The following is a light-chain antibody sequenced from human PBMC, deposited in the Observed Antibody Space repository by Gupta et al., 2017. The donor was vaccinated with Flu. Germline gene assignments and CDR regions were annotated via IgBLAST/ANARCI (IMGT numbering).Light chain of an antibody. Sequence: DIVLTQSPATLSLSPGERATLPCRASQSVSSYFSWDQQKPGQAPRLLLYDASTRATGIPARVSVSGSGTDFALTTSSLEAEDFAVYYCQWSRNWPPAFTFGPGTKVDIK. CDR1: QSVSSY. CDR2: DAS. J-gene: IGKJ3*01. CDR3: QWSRNWPPAFT. V-gene: IGKV3-11*01.